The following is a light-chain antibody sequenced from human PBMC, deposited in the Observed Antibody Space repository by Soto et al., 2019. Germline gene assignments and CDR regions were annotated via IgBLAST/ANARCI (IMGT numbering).Light chain of an antibody. CDR2: KAS. CDR3: QQYDTYLWT. CDR1: QSIGSW. J-gene: IGKJ1*01. Sequence: DIQMTQSPSTLSASVGDRVTITCRASQSIGSWLAWHQQEPGKAPKLLICKASSLESGVPSRFSGSGSGTEFTLSISSLQPDDSATYYCQQYDTYLWTFGQGTKVDIK. V-gene: IGKV1-5*03.